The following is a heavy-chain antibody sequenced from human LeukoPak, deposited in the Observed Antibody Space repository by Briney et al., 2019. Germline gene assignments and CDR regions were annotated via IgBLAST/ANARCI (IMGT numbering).Heavy chain of an antibody. Sequence: GGSLRLSCEASGFSFSDYDMNWVRQAPGGGLRWVSAISGSGGDAYYADSVKGRFTISRDNSKNTLYPQMNSLRAADTAIYYCAKPDDYVWGSPDLWGQGTLVTVSS. CDR3: AKPDDYVWGSPDL. D-gene: IGHD3-16*01. J-gene: IGHJ5*02. CDR2: ISGSGGDA. V-gene: IGHV3-23*01. CDR1: GFSFSDYD.